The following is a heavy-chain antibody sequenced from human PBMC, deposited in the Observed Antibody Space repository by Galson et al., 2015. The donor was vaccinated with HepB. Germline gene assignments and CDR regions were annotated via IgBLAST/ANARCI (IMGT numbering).Heavy chain of an antibody. D-gene: IGHD6-13*01. CDR3: AREQQQLVPVWDY. CDR1: AGTFSSYA. CDR2: IIPILGMA. J-gene: IGHJ4*02. Sequence: PVKVSSKDPAGTFSSYAMSWARQAPGQGLEWMGGIIPILGMANYAQKFQGRVTITADKSTSTAYMELSSLRSEDTAVYYCAREQQQLVPVWDYWGQGTLVTVSS. V-gene: IGHV1-69*10.